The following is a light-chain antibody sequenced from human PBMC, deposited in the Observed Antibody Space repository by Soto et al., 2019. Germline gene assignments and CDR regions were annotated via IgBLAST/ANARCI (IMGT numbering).Light chain of an antibody. Sequence: DIVMPQYPAPVSLSPGERSTLSCRASQSVSSNLAWYQQKPGQAPRLLIYGASTRATGIPARFSGSGSGTEFTLTISSLQSVDFTVYYCQLSAILPKTFAQG. CDR2: GAS. CDR3: QLSAILPKT. J-gene: IGKJ1*01. CDR1: QSVSSN. V-gene: IGKV3-15*01.